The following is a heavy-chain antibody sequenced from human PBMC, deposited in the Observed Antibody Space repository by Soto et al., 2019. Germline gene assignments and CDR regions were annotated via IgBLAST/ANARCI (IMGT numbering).Heavy chain of an antibody. J-gene: IGHJ4*02. Sequence: GGSLRLSCVASGFTFSSNAMSWVRQAPGKGLEWVSTTSGTSTNTYYADSVKGRFTISRDDSKNTLYLQMNRLRAEDTAVYYCAKGWSFDYWGQGTLVTVSS. D-gene: IGHD2-15*01. CDR3: AKGWSFDY. V-gene: IGHV3-23*01. CDR1: GFTFSSNA. CDR2: TSGTSTNT.